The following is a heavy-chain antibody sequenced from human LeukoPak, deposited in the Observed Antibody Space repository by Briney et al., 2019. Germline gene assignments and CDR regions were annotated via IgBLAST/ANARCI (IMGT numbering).Heavy chain of an antibody. CDR1: GASITSAY. CDR2: IYYSGRT. D-gene: IGHD3-22*01. CDR3: ARSRDYYGGYFDY. J-gene: IGHJ4*02. Sequence: SETLSLTCSVSGASITSAYWSWIRQPPGKGLEWIGYIYYSGRTDYNPSLKSRVTISIDTSKNQFSLKLSSVTAADTAVYYCARSRDYYGGYFDYWGQGTLVTVSS. V-gene: IGHV4-59*01.